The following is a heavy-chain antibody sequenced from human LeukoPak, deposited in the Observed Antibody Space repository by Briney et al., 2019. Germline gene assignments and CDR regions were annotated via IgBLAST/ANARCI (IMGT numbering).Heavy chain of an antibody. D-gene: IGHD5-18*01. CDR3: ARSRGYSYVTTFLAY. CDR1: GGSISSYY. CDR2: IYYSGST. Sequence: PSETLSLTCTVSGGSISSYYWSWIRQPPGKGLEWIGYIYYSGSTNYNPSLKSRVTISVDTSKTQFSLKLNSVTAADTAVYYCARSRGYSYVTTFLAYWAQETLVTVSS. J-gene: IGHJ4*02. V-gene: IGHV4-59*08.